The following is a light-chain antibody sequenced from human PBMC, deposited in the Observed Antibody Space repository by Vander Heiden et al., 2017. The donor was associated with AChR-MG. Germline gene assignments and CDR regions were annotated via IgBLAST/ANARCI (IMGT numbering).Light chain of an antibody. CDR3: QTWGDGIQV. V-gene: IGLV4-69*01. Sequence: QIVVTQSPSASASLGASVKLTCTLSSGHNRHAIAWHRQQPGKGPQYLMKLNSDGSLTKGDETPNRFSASSSGADRNLIISSLQSDDEADYYCQTWGDGIQVFGGGTKLTVL. J-gene: IGLJ2*01. CDR1: SGHNRHA. CDR2: LNSDGSL.